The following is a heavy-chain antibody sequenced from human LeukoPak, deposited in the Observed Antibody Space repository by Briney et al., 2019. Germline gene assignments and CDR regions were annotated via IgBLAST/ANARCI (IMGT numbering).Heavy chain of an antibody. CDR1: GFTFSSYS. V-gene: IGHV3-21*01. D-gene: IGHD3-16*02. CDR3: ARAITFGGVIAPIDY. Sequence: PGGSLRLSCAASGFTFSSYSMNWVRQAPGKGLEWVSSISSSSYIYYADSVKGRFTISRDNAKNSLYLQMNSLRAEDTAVYYCARAITFGGVIAPIDYWGQGTLVTVSS. J-gene: IGHJ4*02. CDR2: ISSSSYI.